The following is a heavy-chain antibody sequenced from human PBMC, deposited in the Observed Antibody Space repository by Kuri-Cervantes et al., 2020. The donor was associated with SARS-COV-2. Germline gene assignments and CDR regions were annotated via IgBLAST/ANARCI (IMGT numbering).Heavy chain of an antibody. Sequence: LRLSCAVSGGSFSGSYSWSWIRQPPGKGLEWIGYIYHSGSTYYNPSLKSRVTISGDKSKNQFSLRLTSVTAADTAVYYCASGSFGSNDFWGQGTLVTDSS. CDR3: ASGSFGSNDF. CDR2: IYHSGST. V-gene: IGHV4-30-2*01. CDR1: GGSFSGSYS. J-gene: IGHJ4*02. D-gene: IGHD3-10*01.